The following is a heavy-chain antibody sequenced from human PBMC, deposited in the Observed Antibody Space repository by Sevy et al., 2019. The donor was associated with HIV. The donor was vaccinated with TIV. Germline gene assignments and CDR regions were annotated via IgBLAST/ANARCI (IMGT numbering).Heavy chain of an antibody. CDR3: TTDRFYCHSTGFQPYFDF. J-gene: IGHJ4*02. Sequence: GGSLRLSCAASGFTFSNAWMNWVRQAPGKGLEWVCRIKRKSDGGTTDYAAPVKGRFTISRDDSKNTLYLQMNSLKAEDTAVYYCTTDRFYCHSTGFQPYFDFWGQGTLVTVSS. V-gene: IGHV3-15*07. CDR1: GFTFSNAW. CDR2: IKRKSDGGTT. D-gene: IGHD2-2*01.